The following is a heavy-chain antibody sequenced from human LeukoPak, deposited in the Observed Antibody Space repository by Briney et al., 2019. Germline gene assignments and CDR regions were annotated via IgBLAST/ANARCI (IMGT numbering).Heavy chain of an antibody. CDR1: GFTFSNHG. CDR2: ISSSGTTI. D-gene: IGHD4-23*01. CDR3: ARGYGGNSLGY. V-gene: IGHV3-11*01. Sequence: KPGGSLRLSCAASGFTFSNHGMNWIRQAPGKGLEWVSYISSSGTTIYYADSVKGRFTISRDNTKNSLFLQMSSLGAEDMAVYYCARGYGGNSLGYWGQGTMVTVSS. J-gene: IGHJ4*02.